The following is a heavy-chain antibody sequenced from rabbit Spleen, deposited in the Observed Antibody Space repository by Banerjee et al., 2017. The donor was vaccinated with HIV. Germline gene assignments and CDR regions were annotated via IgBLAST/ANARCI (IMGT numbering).Heavy chain of an antibody. CDR2: TYAGTSGST. Sequence: QQLVESGGGLVKPGTSLTLICTASGFSFNSGYDMCWVRQAPGKGLEWIACTYAGTSGSTYSAIWAKGRFTISKTSSTTVTLQMTSLTAADTATYFCARDTGTSFSTYGMDLWGPGTLVTV. D-gene: IGHD7-1*01. J-gene: IGHJ6*01. V-gene: IGHV1S40*01. CDR1: GFSFNSGYD. CDR3: ARDTGTSFSTYGMDL.